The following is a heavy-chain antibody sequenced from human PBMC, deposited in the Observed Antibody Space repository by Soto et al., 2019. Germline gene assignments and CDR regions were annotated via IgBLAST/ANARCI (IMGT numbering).Heavy chain of an antibody. Sequence: GGSLRLSCAASGFTVSSNYMSWVRQAPGKGLEWVSVIYSGGSTYYADSVKGRFTISRDNSKNTLYLQMNSLRAEDTAVYYCARVRVWDYDFRDFDYWGQGTLVTVSS. CDR2: IYSGGST. CDR1: GFTVSSNY. J-gene: IGHJ4*02. D-gene: IGHD3-3*01. V-gene: IGHV3-66*01. CDR3: ARVRVWDYDFRDFDY.